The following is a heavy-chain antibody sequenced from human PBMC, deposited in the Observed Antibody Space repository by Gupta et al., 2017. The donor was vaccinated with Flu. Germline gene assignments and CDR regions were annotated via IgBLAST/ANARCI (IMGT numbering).Heavy chain of an antibody. D-gene: IGHD2-15*01. V-gene: IGHV3-23*01. CDR1: GFTFSSYA. CDR2: ISSSGGST. J-gene: IGHJ6*02. Sequence: EVQLLESGGGLVQPGGSLRLSCAASGFTFSSYAMSWVRQAPGKGLEWGSAISSSGGSTYYADSVKVRFTISRDNSKNTLYLQMNSLRAEDTAVYYCAKAGCCSGGSCYEPEGMDVWGQGPTVAVSS. CDR3: AKAGCCSGGSCYEPEGMDV.